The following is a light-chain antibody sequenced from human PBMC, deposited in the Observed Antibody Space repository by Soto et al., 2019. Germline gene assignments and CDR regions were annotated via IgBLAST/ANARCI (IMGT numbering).Light chain of an antibody. CDR3: SSYTSRSTLV. V-gene: IGLV2-14*01. Sequence: QSVLTQPASVSGSPGQSITISCTGTSSDVGGYNYVSWYQQHPGKAPKLMIYEVTNRPSGVSNRFSGSKSGNTASLTISGLQAEDEADYYCSSYTSRSTLVFGNGTKVTV. J-gene: IGLJ1*01. CDR1: SSDVGGYNY. CDR2: EVT.